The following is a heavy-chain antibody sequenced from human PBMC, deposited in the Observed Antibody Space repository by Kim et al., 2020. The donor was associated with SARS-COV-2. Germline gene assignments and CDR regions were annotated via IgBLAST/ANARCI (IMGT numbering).Heavy chain of an antibody. CDR1: GFTFSSYA. CDR2: ISYDGSNE. CDR3: ARSRPVIVGATVALFS. D-gene: IGHD1-26*01. J-gene: IGHJ3*01. Sequence: GGSLRLSCAASGFTFSSYAMHWVRQAPGKGLEWVAVISYDGSNEYYADSVKGRFTISRDNSKNTLYLQMNSLRVEDTAVYYCARSRPVIVGATVALFSWGQGTMVTVSS. V-gene: IGHV3-30-3*01.